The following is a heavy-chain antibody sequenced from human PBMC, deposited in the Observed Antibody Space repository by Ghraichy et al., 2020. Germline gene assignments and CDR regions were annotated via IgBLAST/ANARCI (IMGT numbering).Heavy chain of an antibody. J-gene: IGHJ6*02. V-gene: IGHV3-7*01. Sequence: GGSLRLSCSASGFTFRSYWMTWVRQAPGKGLEWVANIKQDGSEKYYVDSVKGRFSISRDNAWSSLFLQMKSLRDEDTAVYYCARRSRESVAVRQRFQYYYYLDVWGQGTTVTVSS. CDR3: ARRSRESVAVRQRFQYYYYLDV. CDR2: IKQDGSEK. D-gene: IGHD6-6*01. CDR1: GFTFRSYW.